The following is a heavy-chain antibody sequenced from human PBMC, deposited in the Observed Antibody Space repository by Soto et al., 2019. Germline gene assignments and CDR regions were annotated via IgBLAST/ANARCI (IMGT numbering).Heavy chain of an antibody. CDR2: VNGNGKST. V-gene: IGHV3-74*01. Sequence: GGSLRLSCVASGFIFNKYWIHWVRQAPGKGLVWVSRVNGNGKSTSYADSVKGRFTISRDDAKKTVWLQMNSLRADDTAVYYCARILRTGITGYAFDIWGQGTMVTVSS. J-gene: IGHJ3*02. CDR3: ARILRTGITGYAFDI. D-gene: IGHD1-1*01. CDR1: GFIFNKYW.